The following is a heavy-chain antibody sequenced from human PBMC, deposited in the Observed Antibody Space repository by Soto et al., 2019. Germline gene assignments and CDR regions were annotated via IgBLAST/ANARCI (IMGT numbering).Heavy chain of an antibody. Sequence: QMQLQESGPGLVKPSETLSLTCTVSGGSIRGYYWSWIRQSAGMGLEWIGRMHTSGSTNYNPSLQSRVTFSVDMSKNQISLQLTSVTAADTALYYCVRASMPKAHFDSWGQGTLVTVSS. V-gene: IGHV4-4*07. CDR3: VRASMPKAHFDS. CDR2: MHTSGST. CDR1: GGSIRGYY. D-gene: IGHD2-2*01. J-gene: IGHJ4*02.